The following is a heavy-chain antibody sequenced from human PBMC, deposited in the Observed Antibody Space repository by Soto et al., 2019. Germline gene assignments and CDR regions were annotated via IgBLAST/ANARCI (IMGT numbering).Heavy chain of an antibody. J-gene: IGHJ6*02. CDR2: IIPILGIA. CDR1: GGTFSSYT. V-gene: IGHV1-69*02. CDR3: ATALVAELIHYGMDV. D-gene: IGHD6-19*01. Sequence: QVQLVQSGAEVKKPGSSVKVSCKASGGTFSSYTISWVRQAPGQGLEWMGRIIPILGIANYAQKFQGRVTITADKSTSTAYMELSSLRSEDTAVYYCATALVAELIHYGMDVWGQGTTVTVSS.